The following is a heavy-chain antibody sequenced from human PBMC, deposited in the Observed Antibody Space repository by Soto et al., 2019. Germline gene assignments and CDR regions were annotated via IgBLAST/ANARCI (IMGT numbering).Heavy chain of an antibody. CDR1: GFTFSSYG. Sequence: QVQLVESGGGVVQPGRSLRLSCAASGFTFSSYGIHSVRQAPGKGLEWVALISYDGSDKYYADSVKGRFTISRDNSKNTLYLQMNSLRVEDTAVYYCGSGQYFSDYWGQRTLVTVSS. J-gene: IGHJ4*02. V-gene: IGHV3-30*03. CDR3: GSGQYFSDY. CDR2: ISYDGSDK.